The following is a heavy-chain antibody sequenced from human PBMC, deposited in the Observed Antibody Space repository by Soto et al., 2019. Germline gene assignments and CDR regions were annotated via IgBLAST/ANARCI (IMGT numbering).Heavy chain of an antibody. J-gene: IGHJ6*02. D-gene: IGHD1-26*01. Sequence: EVQLVENGGGLIQPGGSLRLSCLASGFSVTTNYIIWVRQPPGKGLEWVSTTFTGGSTHYADSVKGRFSISRDNSKNTVYLQMNNLRVEDTALYYCAKKPPSSIQGWAFGMDVWGQGTTVSVSS. CDR2: TFTGGST. CDR1: GFSVTTNY. V-gene: IGHV3-53*02. CDR3: AKKPPSSIQGWAFGMDV.